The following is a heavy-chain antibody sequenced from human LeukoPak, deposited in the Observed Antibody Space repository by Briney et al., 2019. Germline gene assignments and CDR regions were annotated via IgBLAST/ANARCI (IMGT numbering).Heavy chain of an antibody. CDR3: ARDRSGYVDY. J-gene: IGHJ4*02. CDR1: GGSISSGDYY. Sequence: SQTLSLTCTVSGGSISSGDYYWSWIRQPPGKGLEWIGYIYYSGSTYYNPSLKSRVTISVDTSKNQFSLKLSSATAADTAVYYRARDRSGYVDYWGQGTLVTVSS. V-gene: IGHV4-30-4*01. CDR2: IYYSGST. D-gene: IGHD2-15*01.